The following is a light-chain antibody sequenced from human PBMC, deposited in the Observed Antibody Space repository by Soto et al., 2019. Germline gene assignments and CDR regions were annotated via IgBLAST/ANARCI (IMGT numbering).Light chain of an antibody. V-gene: IGKV3-20*01. CDR3: QQCYSSPRT. CDR1: QSIGGNF. J-gene: IGKJ1*01. Sequence: EIVLTQSPGTLSLSPGEGATLSCRASQSIGGNFLAWYQQRRGQAPRLLIHGASNRATGIPDRFSGSGSGTDFTLTISSLQAEDVAVYYCQQCYSSPRTFGQGTKVEIK. CDR2: GAS.